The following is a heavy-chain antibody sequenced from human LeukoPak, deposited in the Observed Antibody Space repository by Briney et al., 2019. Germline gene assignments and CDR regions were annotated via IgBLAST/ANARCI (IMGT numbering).Heavy chain of an antibody. CDR2: ISSSSSYI. Sequence: PGGSLRLSCAASGFTFSSNSMNWVRQAPGKGLEWVSSISSSSSYIYCADSVKGRFTIPRDNAKNSLYLQMNSLRAEDTAVYYCARDWVVGFQHWGQGTLVTVSS. CDR1: GFTFSSNS. CDR3: ARDWVVGFQH. D-gene: IGHD2-15*01. J-gene: IGHJ1*01. V-gene: IGHV3-21*01.